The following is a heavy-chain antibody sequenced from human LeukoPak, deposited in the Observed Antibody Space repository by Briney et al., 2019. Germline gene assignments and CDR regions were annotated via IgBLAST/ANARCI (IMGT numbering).Heavy chain of an antibody. J-gene: IGHJ4*02. Sequence: GRSLRLSCAASGFTFDDYATHWVRQAPGKGLEWVSGISWNSGSIGYADSVKGRFTISRDNAKNSLYLQMNSLRAEDTALYYCAKGGIAVAGTWVDYWGQGTLVTVSS. D-gene: IGHD6-19*01. CDR3: AKGGIAVAGTWVDY. CDR1: GFTFDDYA. V-gene: IGHV3-9*01. CDR2: ISWNSGSI.